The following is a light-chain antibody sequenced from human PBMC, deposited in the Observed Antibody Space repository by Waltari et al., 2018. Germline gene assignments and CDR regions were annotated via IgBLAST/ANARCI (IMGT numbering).Light chain of an antibody. J-gene: IGLJ1*01. V-gene: IGLV2-23*02. Sequence: QSALTPPASVSGSPGQSITIPCHGSMNYIGFYDLCSRYQQHPAKTPKLIIFDVITRPSGVSDRFSGSKSGNTASLTISGLETEDDADYYCCSYSGSSSFPYVFGPGTKVTVL. CDR1: MNYIGFYDL. CDR2: DVI. CDR3: CSYSGSSSFPYV.